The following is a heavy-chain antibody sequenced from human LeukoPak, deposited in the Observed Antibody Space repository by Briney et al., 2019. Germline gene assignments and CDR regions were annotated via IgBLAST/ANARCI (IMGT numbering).Heavy chain of an antibody. J-gene: IGHJ4*02. V-gene: IGHV1-69*13. Sequence: SVKVSCKASGGTFSNYVISWVRQAPGQGLEWMGGIIPIFGTANYAQKFQGRVTVTADESTSTAYMELSSLRSEDTAVYYCAKEELGVRLDYWGQGTLVTVSS. CDR2: IIPIFGTA. CDR1: GGTFSNYV. CDR3: AKEELGVRLDY. D-gene: IGHD7-27*01.